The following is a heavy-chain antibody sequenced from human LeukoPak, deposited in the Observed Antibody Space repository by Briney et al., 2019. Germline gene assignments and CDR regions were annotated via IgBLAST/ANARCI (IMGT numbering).Heavy chain of an antibody. Sequence: SQTLSLTCAISGDSVSSNSAAWNWTRQSPSRGLEWLGRTYYRSKRYNNYAVSVKSRITINPDTSKNQFSLQLKSVTPEDTAVYYCAREQTGDQNFDYWGQGTLVTVSS. CDR3: AREQTGDQNFDY. V-gene: IGHV6-1*01. J-gene: IGHJ4*02. CDR2: TYYRSKRYN. D-gene: IGHD7-27*01. CDR1: GDSVSSNSAA.